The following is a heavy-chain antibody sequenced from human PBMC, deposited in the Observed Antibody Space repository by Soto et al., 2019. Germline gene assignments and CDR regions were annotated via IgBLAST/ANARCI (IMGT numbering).Heavy chain of an antibody. CDR3: ARDGSGYENYYYYYYMDV. V-gene: IGHV3-33*01. D-gene: IGHD5-12*01. Sequence: HPGGSLRLSCAASGFTFSSYGMHWVRQAPGKGLEWVAVIWYDGSNKYYADSVKGRFTISRDNSKNTLYLQMNSLRAEDTAVYYCARDGSGYENYYYYYYMDVWGKGTTVTVSS. CDR1: GFTFSSYG. CDR2: IWYDGSNK. J-gene: IGHJ6*03.